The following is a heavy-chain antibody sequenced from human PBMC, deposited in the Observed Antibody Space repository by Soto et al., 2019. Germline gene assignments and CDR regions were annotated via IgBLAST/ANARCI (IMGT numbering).Heavy chain of an antibody. J-gene: IGHJ5*02. CDR2: ISAYNGNT. Sequence: ASLKVSCKASGYTFTSYGISWVRQAPGQGLEWMGWISAYNGNTNYAQKLQGRVTMTTDTSTSTAYMELRSLRSDDTAVYYCARDRLAYYDFWRGFASSADNWFDPWG. V-gene: IGHV1-18*01. D-gene: IGHD3-3*01. CDR1: GYTFTSYG. CDR3: ARDRLAYYDFWRGFASSADNWFDP.